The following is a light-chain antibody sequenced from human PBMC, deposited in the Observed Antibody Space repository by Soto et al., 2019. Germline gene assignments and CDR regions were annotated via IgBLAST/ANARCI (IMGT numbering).Light chain of an antibody. Sequence: DIVMTQSPDSLAVSLGERATINCKSSQSVLYSSNNKNYLAWYQQKPGQPPKLLIYWASTRESGVPDRFSGSGSGTDFTLTISRLQADDVAVYYCQQYYSTLITFGPVTKVDIK. CDR2: WAS. CDR1: QSVLYSSNNKNY. CDR3: QQYYSTLIT. J-gene: IGKJ3*01. V-gene: IGKV4-1*01.